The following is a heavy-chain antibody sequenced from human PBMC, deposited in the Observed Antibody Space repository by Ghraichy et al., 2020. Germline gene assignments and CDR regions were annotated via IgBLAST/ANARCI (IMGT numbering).Heavy chain of an antibody. D-gene: IGHD6-6*01. V-gene: IGHV3-7*01. CDR1: GFTFSSTW. CDR2: IREDGGDI. CDR3: ARDLPTSSVAFDI. J-gene: IGHJ3*02. Sequence: GESLNISCAASGFTFSSTWMSWVRQAPGKGLEWVANIREDGGDIYYVDSVKGRFTISRDNAKNSLFLQMDGLRAEDTALYYCARDLPTSSVAFDIWGQGTMVTVSS.